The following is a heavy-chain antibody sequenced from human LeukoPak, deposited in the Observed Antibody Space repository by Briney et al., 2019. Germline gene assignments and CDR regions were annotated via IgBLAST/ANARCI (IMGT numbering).Heavy chain of an antibody. V-gene: IGHV4-34*01. Sequence: SETLSLTCAVYGGSFSGDYWSWIRQPPGKGLEWIGEINHSGSTNYNPSLKSRVTISVDTSKNQFSLKLSSVTAADTAVYYCARLFARSRLDYWGQGTLVTVSS. CDR2: INHSGST. D-gene: IGHD3-10*02. CDR1: GGSFSGDY. CDR3: ARLFARSRLDY. J-gene: IGHJ4*02.